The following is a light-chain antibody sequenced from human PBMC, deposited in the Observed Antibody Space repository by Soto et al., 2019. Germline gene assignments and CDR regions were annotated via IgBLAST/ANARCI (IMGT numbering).Light chain of an antibody. CDR1: QSISSW. Sequence: DIQLTQSPSTLSASIGDTISITCRASQSISSWLAWYQQKPGKAPKLLMYDASTLESGVPSRFSGSGSGTDFTLTISSLQPEDFATYYCQHFRSFPITFGQGTRLEIK. CDR2: DAS. J-gene: IGKJ5*01. CDR3: QHFRSFPIT. V-gene: IGKV1-5*01.